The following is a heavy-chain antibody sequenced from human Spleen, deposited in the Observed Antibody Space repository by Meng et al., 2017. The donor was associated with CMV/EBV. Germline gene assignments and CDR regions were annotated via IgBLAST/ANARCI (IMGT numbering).Heavy chain of an antibody. V-gene: IGHV1-2*02. CDR3: SRVFLGSNFDY. CDR2: INPNTGGT. J-gene: IGHJ4*02. D-gene: IGHD3-3*01. Sequence: SCKTSGYTFIDYYMHWVRQAPGQGHQWMGWINPNTGGTDYAQRFQGRVTISRDTSISTVYMEVRRLRSDDTAVYYCSRVFLGSNFDYWGQGTLVTVSS. CDR1: GYTFIDYY.